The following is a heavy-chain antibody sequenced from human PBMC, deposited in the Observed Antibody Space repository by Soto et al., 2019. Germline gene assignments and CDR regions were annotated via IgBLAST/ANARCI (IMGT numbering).Heavy chain of an antibody. Sequence: ALSLTCSVSGGSINSVGSHSTWILQHPEKGLEWIGFIYFYNGATSSTSYNPSLRSRVVISVDTSKNHVSLNLNSVTVADTAVYFCAWGTDAYKNGFWGQGNLVTVSS. CDR1: GGSINSVGSH. D-gene: IGHD2-8*01. CDR3: AWGTDAYKNGF. V-gene: IGHV4-31*03. CDR2: IYFYNGATSST. J-gene: IGHJ4*02.